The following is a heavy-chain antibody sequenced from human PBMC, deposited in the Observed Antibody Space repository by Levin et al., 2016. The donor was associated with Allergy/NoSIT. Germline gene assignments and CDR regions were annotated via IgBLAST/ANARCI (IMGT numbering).Heavy chain of an antibody. D-gene: IGHD6-19*01. V-gene: IGHV3-23*01. CDR2: ISGDGTTP. CDR1: GFTFSTYG. Sequence: GGSLRLSCATSGFTFSTYGMNWVRQPPGKGLEWVSAISGDGTTPYYADSLKGRFTISRDNSKNTLYLQLTSLRADDTAVYYCARYGWTTAVASFDYWGQGALVTVSP. CDR3: ARYGWTTAVASFDY. J-gene: IGHJ4*02.